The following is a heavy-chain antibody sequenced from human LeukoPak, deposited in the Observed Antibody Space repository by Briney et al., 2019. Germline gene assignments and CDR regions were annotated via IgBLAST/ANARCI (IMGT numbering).Heavy chain of an antibody. CDR1: GFTFNNYA. V-gene: IGHV3-30*02. D-gene: IGHD6-13*01. CDR3: AKDQPSGSSSWYWDY. Sequence: PGRSLRLSCAASGFTFNNYAMHWVRQAPGKGLEWVAFIRSDGTYEYYADSVKGRFTISRDNSKNTLDLQMNSLRSEDTAVYYCAKDQPSGSSSWYWDYWGQGSLVTVSS. J-gene: IGHJ4*02. CDR2: IRSDGTYE.